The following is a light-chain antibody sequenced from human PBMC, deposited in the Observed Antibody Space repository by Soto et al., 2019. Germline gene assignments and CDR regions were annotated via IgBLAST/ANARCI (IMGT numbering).Light chain of an antibody. CDR3: QQYYSYSWT. CDR1: QGISSY. Sequence: AIRMTQSPSSFSASTGDRVTITCRASQGISSYLAWYQQKPVKAPKLLIYAASTLQSGVPSRFSGSGSGTDFTLTISCLQSEDVATSDCQQYYSYSWTLGQGTNVYLK. J-gene: IGKJ1*01. V-gene: IGKV1-8*01. CDR2: AAS.